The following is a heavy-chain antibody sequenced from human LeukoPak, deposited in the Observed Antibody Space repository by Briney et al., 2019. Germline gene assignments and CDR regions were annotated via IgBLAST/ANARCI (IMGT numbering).Heavy chain of an antibody. J-gene: IGHJ5*02. CDR1: GGSISSSSYQ. V-gene: IGHV4-39*01. CDR3: ARGGGGILTGYYPSNWFDP. CDR2: ISYSGST. Sequence: PSETLSLTCTVSGGSISSSSYQWGWIRQPPGKGLEWIGTISYSGSTYYNPSLKSRVTVSVDTSKNQFSLKLSSVTAADTAVYYCARGGGGILTGYYPSNWFDPWGQGTLVTVSS. D-gene: IGHD3-9*01.